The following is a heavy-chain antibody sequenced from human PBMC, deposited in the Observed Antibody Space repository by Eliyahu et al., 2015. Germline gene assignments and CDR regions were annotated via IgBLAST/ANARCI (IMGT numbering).Heavy chain of an antibody. CDR3: AERGGGF. CDR1: GVSFSSHX. J-gene: IGHJ1*01. V-gene: IGHV4-59*11. CDR2: INYKGDX. D-gene: IGHD3-16*01. Sequence: QVQLQESGPGLVKPSXTLSLTCTXSGVSFSSHXWXWIRQAPGKGLEFLGFINYKGDXNIRPSLRSRLTMSVDTSRNQVSLRLKSVTAADTAVYYCAERGGGFWGQGTLITVSS.